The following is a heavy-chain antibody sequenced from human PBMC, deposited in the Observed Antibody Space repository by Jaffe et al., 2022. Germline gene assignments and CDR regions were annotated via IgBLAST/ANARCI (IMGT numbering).Heavy chain of an antibody. Sequence: QVQLQQWGAGLLKPSETLSLTCAVYGGSFSGYYWSWIRQPPGKGLEWIGEINHSGSTNYNPSLKSRVTISVDTSKNQFSLKLSSVTAADTAVYYCARGPGYDFWSGYCNYFDYWGQGTLVTVSS. CDR3: ARGPGYDFWSGYCNYFDY. J-gene: IGHJ4*02. CDR2: INHSGST. CDR1: GGSFSGYY. V-gene: IGHV4-34*01. D-gene: IGHD3-3*01.